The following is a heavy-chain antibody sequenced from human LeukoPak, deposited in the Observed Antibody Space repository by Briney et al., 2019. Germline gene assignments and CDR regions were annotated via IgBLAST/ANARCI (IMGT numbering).Heavy chain of an antibody. CDR3: AKPSPEQAFDY. J-gene: IGHJ4*02. Sequence: GRSLRLSCAASGFTFSTYAMHWVRQAPGKGLEWVAVISYDGSNKYYADSVKGRFTISRDNSKNTLYLQMNSLGPEDTAVYYCAKPSPEQAFDYWGQGSLVTVSS. CDR1: GFTFSTYA. CDR2: ISYDGSNK. D-gene: IGHD1-14*01. V-gene: IGHV3-30*04.